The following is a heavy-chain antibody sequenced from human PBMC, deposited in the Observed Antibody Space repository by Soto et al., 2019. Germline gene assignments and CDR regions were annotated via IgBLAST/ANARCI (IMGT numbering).Heavy chain of an antibody. D-gene: IGHD6-13*01. CDR3: ARDEKPIAAAGTLIGY. J-gene: IGHJ4*02. V-gene: IGHV3-33*01. CDR2: IWYDGSNK. CDR1: GFTFSSYG. Sequence: GGSLRLSCAASGFTFSSYGMHWVRQAPGKGLEWVAVIWYDGSNKYYADSVKGRFTISRDNSKNTLYLQMNSLRAEDTAVYYCARDEKPIAAAGTLIGYWGQGTLVTVSS.